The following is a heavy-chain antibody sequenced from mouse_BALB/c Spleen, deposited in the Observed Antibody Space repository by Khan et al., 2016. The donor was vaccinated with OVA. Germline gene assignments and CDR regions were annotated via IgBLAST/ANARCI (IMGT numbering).Heavy chain of an antibody. CDR1: GYSVTSDYA. D-gene: IGHD3-3*01. V-gene: IGHV3-2*02. J-gene: IGHJ3*01. CDR2: INYSGST. CDR3: ARGRAY. Sequence: ESGPGLVKPSQSLSLTCTVTGYSVTSDYAWNWIRQFPGNKLEWMGYINYSGSTSYTPSFKSRISITRDTSKNQFFLQLSSVTTEDTATYYCARGRAYWGQGTLVTVSA.